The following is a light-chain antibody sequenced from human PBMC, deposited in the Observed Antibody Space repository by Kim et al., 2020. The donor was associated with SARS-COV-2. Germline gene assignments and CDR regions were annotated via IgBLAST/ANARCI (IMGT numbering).Light chain of an antibody. CDR2: RNN. CDR1: SNNVGNLG. Sequence: QTATLTCTGNSNNVGNLGAAWLQQHQGHPPKLLSYRNNNRPSGISDRFSASRSGNTASLTITGLQPEDEADYYCSAWDISLSAWVFGGGTKLTVL. CDR3: SAWDISLSAWV. V-gene: IGLV10-54*04. J-gene: IGLJ3*02.